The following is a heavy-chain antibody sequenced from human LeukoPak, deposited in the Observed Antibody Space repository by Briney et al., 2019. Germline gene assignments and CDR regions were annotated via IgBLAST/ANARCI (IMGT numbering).Heavy chain of an antibody. CDR2: ISSSSSYI. D-gene: IGHD3-10*01. V-gene: IGHV3-21*01. J-gene: IGHJ4*02. CDR1: GFTVSTNY. CDR3: ARGPWFGDLLVH. Sequence: GGSLRLSCAASGFTVSTNYMNWVRQAPGKGLEWVSSISSSSSYIYYADSVKGRFTISRDNAKNSLYLQMNSLRAEDTAVYYCARGPWFGDLLVHWGQGTLVTVSS.